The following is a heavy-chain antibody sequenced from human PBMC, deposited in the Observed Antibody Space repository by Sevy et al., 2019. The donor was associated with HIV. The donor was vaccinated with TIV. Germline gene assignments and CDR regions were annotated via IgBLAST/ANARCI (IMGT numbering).Heavy chain of an antibody. D-gene: IGHD6-13*01. CDR2: IYTSGST. V-gene: IGHV4-4*07. CDR1: GGSISSYY. J-gene: IGHJ6*03. CDR3: ARVSRRYSSSWYVRGRSYYYYMDV. Sequence: SETLSLTCTVSGGSISSYYWSWIRQPAGKGLEWIGRIYTSGSTNYNPSLKSRVTMSVDTSKNQFSLKLSSVTAADTAVYYCARVSRRYSSSWYVRGRSYYYYMDVWGKGTTVTVSS.